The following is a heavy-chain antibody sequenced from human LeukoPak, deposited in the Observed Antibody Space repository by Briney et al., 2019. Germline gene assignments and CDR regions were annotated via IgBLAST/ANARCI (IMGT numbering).Heavy chain of an antibody. CDR1: GGTFSSYA. CDR3: ARGGASGSHWARTYYYYMDV. V-gene: IGHV1-69*13. D-gene: IGHD3-10*01. CDR2: IIPIFGTA. Sequence: SVKVSCKASGGTFSSYAISWVRQAPGQGLEWMGGIIPIFGTANYAQKFQGRVTITADESTSTAYMELSSLRSEDTAVYYCARGGASGSHWARTYYYYMDVWGKGTTVTVSS. J-gene: IGHJ6*03.